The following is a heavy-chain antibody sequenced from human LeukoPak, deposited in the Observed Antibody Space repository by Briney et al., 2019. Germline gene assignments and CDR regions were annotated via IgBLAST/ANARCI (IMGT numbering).Heavy chain of an antibody. D-gene: IGHD6-13*01. V-gene: IGHV3-23*01. Sequence: GGSLGLSCAASGFSLSSYAMSWVRQAPGKGLEWVSAISGSGGSTYYADSVKGRFTVSRDNSKKTLYLQMNSLRAEDTAVYYCAKDYGSWPYYLDYRGQGTLVTVSS. CDR3: AKDYGSWPYYLDY. CDR2: ISGSGGST. CDR1: GFSLSSYA. J-gene: IGHJ4*02.